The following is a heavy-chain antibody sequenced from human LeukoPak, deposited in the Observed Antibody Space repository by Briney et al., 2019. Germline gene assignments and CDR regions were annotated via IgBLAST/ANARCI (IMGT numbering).Heavy chain of an antibody. CDR3: AKGRGYYYYNMDV. J-gene: IGHJ6*03. CDR2: IWYDGTNK. Sequence: GGSLRLSCAASGFTLSSYGMHWVRQAPGKGLEWVAVIWYDGTNKYYADSVKGRSTISRDNSKNTLYLQMNSLRAEDTAVYYCAKGRGYYYYNMDVWGKGTTVTVSS. CDR1: GFTLSSYG. V-gene: IGHV3-33*06.